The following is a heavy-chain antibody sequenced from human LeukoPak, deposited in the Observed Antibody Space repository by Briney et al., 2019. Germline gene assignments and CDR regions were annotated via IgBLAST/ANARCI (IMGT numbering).Heavy chain of an antibody. D-gene: IGHD3-22*01. Sequence: ASVKVSCKASGYTFTGYYLHWVRQAPGQGLEWMGWINPSGGTNYAQKFQGRVTMTRDTSISTAYMELSRLRSDDTAVYYCARDNYMIVVGKNWFDPWGQGTLVTVSS. CDR2: INPSGGT. J-gene: IGHJ5*02. V-gene: IGHV1-2*02. CDR3: ARDNYMIVVGKNWFDP. CDR1: GYTFTGYY.